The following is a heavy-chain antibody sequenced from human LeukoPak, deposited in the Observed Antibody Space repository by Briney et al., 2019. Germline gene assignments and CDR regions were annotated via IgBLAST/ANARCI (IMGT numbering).Heavy chain of an antibody. D-gene: IGHD6-25*01. V-gene: IGHV3-30*18. CDR2: ISNDGTNE. J-gene: IGHJ6*02. CDR1: GFTFSNYG. CDR3: AKDLFAAQIQPYGMDV. Sequence: GGSLRLSCAASGFTFSNYGMHWVRQAPGKGLGRVAVISNDGTNEYHVDSVNGRFTISRDNSKNTLYLQMNSLRADDTAVYYCAKDLFAAQIQPYGMDVWGQGTTVTVSS.